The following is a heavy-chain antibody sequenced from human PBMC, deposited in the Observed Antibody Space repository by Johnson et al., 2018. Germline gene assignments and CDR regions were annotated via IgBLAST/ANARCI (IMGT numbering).Heavy chain of an antibody. Sequence: QVQLVQSGGGAVQPGRSLRLSCVASGFTFGDFVMYWVRQAPGKGLEWVTAISSYGRNTSYADSVWGRFTISRDNAKNTLHLQMNSLRPEDTAVYYCARDKAPYYFDWYFQFWGQGTLVTVSS. CDR1: GFTFGDFV. CDR3: ARDKAPYYFDWYFQF. J-gene: IGHJ1*01. D-gene: IGHD3-22*01. V-gene: IGHV3-30*03. CDR2: ISSYGRNT.